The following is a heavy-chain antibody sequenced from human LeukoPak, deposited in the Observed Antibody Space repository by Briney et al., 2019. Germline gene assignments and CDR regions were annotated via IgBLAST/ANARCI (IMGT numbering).Heavy chain of an antibody. V-gene: IGHV1-18*01. CDR1: GYTFTSYG. CDR2: ISAYNGNT. Sequence: ASAKVSCKASGYTFTSYGISWVRQAPGQGLEWMGWISAYNGNTNYAQKLQGRVTMTTDTSTSTAYMELRSLRSDDTAVYYCARAPRGIAAADSNWFDPWGQGTLVTVSS. D-gene: IGHD6-13*01. J-gene: IGHJ5*02. CDR3: ARAPRGIAAADSNWFDP.